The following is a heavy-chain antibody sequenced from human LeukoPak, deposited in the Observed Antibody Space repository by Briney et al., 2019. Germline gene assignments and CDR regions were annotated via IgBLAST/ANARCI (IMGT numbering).Heavy chain of an antibody. CDR2: INHSGST. Sequence: SETLSLTCAVYGGSFSGYYWSRLRQPPGKGLEWIGEINHSGSTNYNPSLKSRVTISVDTSKNQFSLKLSSVTAADTAVYYCARDPKTIFGVVISQYYYYAMDVWGQGTTVTVSS. J-gene: IGHJ6*02. D-gene: IGHD3-3*01. CDR1: GGSFSGYY. V-gene: IGHV4-34*01. CDR3: ARDPKTIFGVVISQYYYYAMDV.